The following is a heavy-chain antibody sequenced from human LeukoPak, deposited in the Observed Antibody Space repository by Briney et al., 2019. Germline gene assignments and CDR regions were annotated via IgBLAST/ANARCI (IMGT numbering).Heavy chain of an antibody. V-gene: IGHV1-69*13. CDR2: IIPIFGTA. Sequence: ASVKVSCQASGGTFSSYAISWVRQAPGQGLERMGGIIPIFGTANYAQKFQGRVTITADESTSTAYMELSSLRSEDTAVYYCAGPRGYCSSTSCPHAFDIWGQGTMVTVSS. CDR1: GGTFSSYA. J-gene: IGHJ3*02. D-gene: IGHD2-2*01. CDR3: AGPRGYCSSTSCPHAFDI.